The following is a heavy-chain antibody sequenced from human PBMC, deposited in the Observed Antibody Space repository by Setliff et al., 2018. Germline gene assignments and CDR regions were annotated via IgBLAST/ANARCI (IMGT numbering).Heavy chain of an antibody. J-gene: IGHJ4*02. CDR1: GGSFRGYY. CDR2: IIHSRST. CDR3: ARSFSRREKILLDD. V-gene: IGHV4-34*12. Sequence: SETLSLTCAVYGGSFRGYYWSWIRQPPGKRLEWMGEIIHSRSTNYNPSPKSRVTISMDTSKNQFSLKVSSVTAADTPVYYCARSFSRREKILLDDWGQGTLVTVSS.